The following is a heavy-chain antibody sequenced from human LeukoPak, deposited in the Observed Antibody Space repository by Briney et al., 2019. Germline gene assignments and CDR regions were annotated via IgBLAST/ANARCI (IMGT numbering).Heavy chain of an antibody. CDR2: IYPRDGST. Sequence: VASVKVSCKASGYTFTSNYIHWVRQAPGQGLEWMGMIYPRDGSTSYAQKFQGRVTVTRDTSPSTVHMELSGLRSEDTAVYYCARDQEGFDYWGQGTLVTVSS. CDR1: GYTFTSNY. CDR3: ARDQEGFDY. J-gene: IGHJ4*02. V-gene: IGHV1-46*01.